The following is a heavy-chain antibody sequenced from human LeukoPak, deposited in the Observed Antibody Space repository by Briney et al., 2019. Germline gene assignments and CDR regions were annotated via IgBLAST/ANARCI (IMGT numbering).Heavy chain of an antibody. Sequence: PSETLSLTCTVSGGSISSSSYYWGWIRQPPGKGLEWIGSIYYSGSTYYNPSLKSRVTISVDTSKNQFSLKLSSVTAADTAVYYCARGRGAVGPWGQGTLVIVSS. CDR1: GGSISSSSYY. J-gene: IGHJ5*02. CDR2: IYYSGST. V-gene: IGHV4-39*07. CDR3: ARGRGAVGP.